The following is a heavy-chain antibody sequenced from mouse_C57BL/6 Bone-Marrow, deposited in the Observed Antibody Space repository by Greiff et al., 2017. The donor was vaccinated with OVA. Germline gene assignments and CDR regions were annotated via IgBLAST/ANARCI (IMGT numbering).Heavy chain of an antibody. V-gene: IGHV1-82*01. CDR1: GYAFSSSW. J-gene: IGHJ1*03. CDR2: IYPGDGDT. D-gene: IGHD5-1*01. CDR3: ARRESTRYCDV. Sequence: VQLQQSGPELVKPGASVEISCKASGYAFSSSWMNWVKQRPGKGLEWIGRIYPGDGDTNYNGKFKGKATLTADKSSSTAYRQLSSLTSEDSAVYFCARRESTRYCDVWGTGTTVTVSS.